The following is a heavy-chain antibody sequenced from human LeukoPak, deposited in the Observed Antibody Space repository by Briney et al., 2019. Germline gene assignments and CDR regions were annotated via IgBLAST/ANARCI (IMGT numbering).Heavy chain of an antibody. CDR2: INHSGST. D-gene: IGHD7-27*01. CDR3: ARIHWGFHYFDY. Sequence: PSETLSLTCTVSGGSISSGGYYWSWIRQPPGKGLEWIGEINHSGSTNYNPSLKSRVTISVDTSKNQFSLKLSSVTAADTAVYYCARIHWGFHYFDYWGQGTLVTVSS. V-gene: IGHV4-39*07. CDR1: GGSISSGGYY. J-gene: IGHJ4*02.